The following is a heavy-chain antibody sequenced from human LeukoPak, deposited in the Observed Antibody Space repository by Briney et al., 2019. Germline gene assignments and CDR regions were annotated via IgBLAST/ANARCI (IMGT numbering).Heavy chain of an antibody. J-gene: IGHJ4*02. CDR3: AREPPDY. Sequence: XWXXXXXGKGLEWIGYIYYSGSTNYNPSLKSRVTISVDTSKNQFSLKLSSVTAADTAVYYCAREPPDYWGQGTLVTVSS. V-gene: IGHV4-59*01. CDR2: IYYSGST.